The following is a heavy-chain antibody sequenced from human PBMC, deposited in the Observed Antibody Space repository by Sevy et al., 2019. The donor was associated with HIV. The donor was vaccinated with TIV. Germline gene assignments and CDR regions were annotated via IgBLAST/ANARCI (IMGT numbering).Heavy chain of an antibody. Sequence: GGSLRLSCAASGFTFSSYGMHWVRQAPGKGLEWVAVIWYDGSNKYYADSVKGRFTISRDNSKNTLYLQMNSLRAEDTAVYYCARAQYYYGSGSYYHGMDVWGQGTTVTISS. D-gene: IGHD3-10*01. CDR2: IWYDGSNK. J-gene: IGHJ6*02. CDR1: GFTFSSYG. V-gene: IGHV3-33*01. CDR3: ARAQYYYGSGSYYHGMDV.